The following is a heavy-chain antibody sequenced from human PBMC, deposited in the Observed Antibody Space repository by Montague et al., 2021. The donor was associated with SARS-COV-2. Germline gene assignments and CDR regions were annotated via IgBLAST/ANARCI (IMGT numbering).Heavy chain of an antibody. CDR1: GGSISSGGYY. CDR2: IYYSGST. Sequence: TLSLTCTVSGGSISSGGYYWSWIRRHPGKGLEWIGYIYYSGSTYYNPSLKGRVTISVDTSKNQFSLKLSSVTAADTAVYYCARDTGISGAFDIWGQGTMVTVSS. D-gene: IGHD2-15*01. V-gene: IGHV4-31*03. J-gene: IGHJ3*02. CDR3: ARDTGISGAFDI.